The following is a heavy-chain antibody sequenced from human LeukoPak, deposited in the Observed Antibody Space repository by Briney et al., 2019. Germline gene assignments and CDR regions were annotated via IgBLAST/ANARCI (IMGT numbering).Heavy chain of an antibody. V-gene: IGHV1-18*01. D-gene: IGHD5-24*01. Sequence: ASVKVSCKASGYTFTSYAMHWVRQAPGQRLEWMGWISAYNGNTNYAQKLQGRVTMTTDTSTSTAYMELRSLRSDDTAVYYCARDGYNYALDYWGQGTLITVSS. CDR2: ISAYNGNT. J-gene: IGHJ4*02. CDR3: ARDGYNYALDY. CDR1: GYTFTSYA.